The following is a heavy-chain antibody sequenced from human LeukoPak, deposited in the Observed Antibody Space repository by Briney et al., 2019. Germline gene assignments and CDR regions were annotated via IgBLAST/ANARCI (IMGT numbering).Heavy chain of an antibody. CDR1: GFTFSSYA. CDR3: AKVPYYDFWSGYYGRDYFDY. D-gene: IGHD3-3*01. CDR2: ISGSGGST. Sequence: GGSLRLSCAASGFTFSSYAMSWVRHAPGKGLEWVSAISGSGGSTYYADSVKGRFTISRDNFKNTLYLQMNSLRAEDTAVYYCAKVPYYDFWSGYYGRDYFDYWGQGTLVTVSS. V-gene: IGHV3-23*01. J-gene: IGHJ4*02.